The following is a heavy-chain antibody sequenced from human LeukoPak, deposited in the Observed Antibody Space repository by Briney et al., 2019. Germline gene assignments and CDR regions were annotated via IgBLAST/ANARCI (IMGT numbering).Heavy chain of an antibody. D-gene: IGHD3-22*01. Sequence: GGSLRLSCAASGFTFRRHWMSWVRQAPGKGLEWVANMRDDGSEEFYVNSVKGRFTISRDNAKNALYLQMDSLRAEDTAVYYCARDLWLGERGLFFFEYWGQGALVTVAS. CDR1: GFTFRRHW. CDR2: MRDDGSEE. J-gene: IGHJ4*02. V-gene: IGHV3-7*01. CDR3: ARDLWLGERGLFFFEY.